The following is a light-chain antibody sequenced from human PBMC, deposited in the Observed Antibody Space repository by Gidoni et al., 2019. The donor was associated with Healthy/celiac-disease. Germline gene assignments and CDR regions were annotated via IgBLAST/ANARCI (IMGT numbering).Light chain of an antibody. V-gene: IGLV2-23*02. Sequence: QSALTPPASVSGSPGQSITISCTGTSSDVGSYNLFSWYQQHPGKAPKLMIYEVSKRPSGVSNRFSGSKSGNTASLTISGLQAEDEADYYCCSYAGSSTVVFGGGTKLTVL. J-gene: IGLJ2*01. CDR3: CSYAGSSTVV. CDR1: SSDVGSYNL. CDR2: EVS.